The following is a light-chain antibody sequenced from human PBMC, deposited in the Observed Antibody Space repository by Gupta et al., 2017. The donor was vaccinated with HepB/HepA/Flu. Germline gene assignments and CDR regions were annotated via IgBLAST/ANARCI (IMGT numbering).Light chain of an antibody. CDR1: QSVSSN. V-gene: IGKV3-15*01. CDR3: KQYKHWPRT. CDR2: GAS. J-gene: IGKJ4*02. Sequence: DIVLPQSPATLSVSPGERATLSCRASQSVSSNLAWYQQKPGQAPRRLIYGASTRATGIPARFSGSGSGTDFTLKISSVESEDVAVYYCKQYKHWPRTFGEGTKVEIK.